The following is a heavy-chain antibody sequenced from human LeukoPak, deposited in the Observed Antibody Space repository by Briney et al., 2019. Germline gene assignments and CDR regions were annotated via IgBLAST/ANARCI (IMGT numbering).Heavy chain of an antibody. V-gene: IGHV4-34*01. CDR3: ARVGYSSSLRSLYYYYMDV. CDR1: GGSFSGYY. J-gene: IGHJ6*03. CDR2: INHSGST. Sequence: SETLSLTCAVYGGSFSGYYWSWIRQPPGKGLEWIGEINHSGSTNYNPSLKSRVTISVDTSKNQFSLKLSSVTAADTAVYYCARVGYSSSLRSLYYYYMDVWGKGTTVTVSS. D-gene: IGHD6-6*01.